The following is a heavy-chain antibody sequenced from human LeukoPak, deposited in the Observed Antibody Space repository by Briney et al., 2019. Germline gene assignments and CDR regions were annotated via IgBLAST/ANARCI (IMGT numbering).Heavy chain of an antibody. D-gene: IGHD5-18*01. CDR2: IYPGDSDT. J-gene: IGHJ4*02. V-gene: IGHV5-51*01. Sequence: GESLQISCQGSGYRFTSYWIGWVRQLPGKGLEWMGIIYPGDSDTRYSPSFQGQVTISADKSISTAYLQWSSLKASDTAMYYCARLGEDTAMADYWGQGTLVTVSS. CDR1: GYRFTSYW. CDR3: ARLGEDTAMADY.